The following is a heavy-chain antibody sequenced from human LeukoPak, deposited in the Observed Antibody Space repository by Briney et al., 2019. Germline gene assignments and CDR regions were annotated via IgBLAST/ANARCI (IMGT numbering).Heavy chain of an antibody. CDR1: GGSISGGAYY. J-gene: IGHJ4*02. V-gene: IGHV4-31*03. CDR3: ARAGGFFSPFGY. Sequence: SETLSLTCTVSGGSISGGAYYWSWIRQHPGKGLEWIGYIYYSGGAYYDPSLRSRVTISVDTSNNHFSLRLTSVTAADTAVYYCARAGGFFSPFGYWGQGTLDTVSS. CDR2: IYYSGGA. D-gene: IGHD3-3*01.